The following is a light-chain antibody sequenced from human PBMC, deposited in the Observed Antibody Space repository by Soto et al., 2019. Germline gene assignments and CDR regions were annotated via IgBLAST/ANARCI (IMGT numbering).Light chain of an antibody. Sequence: HSVPTQPPSVSGAPGQRVTLSCTGSSSNIGAGYDVHWYQPLPGTAPKLLISGNSNRPSGVPDRFSGSKSGTSASLAITGLQAEDEADYYCQSYDSSLSGYVFGTGTKLTVL. CDR3: QSYDSSLSGYV. CDR2: GNS. J-gene: IGLJ1*01. V-gene: IGLV1-40*01. CDR1: SSNIGAGYD.